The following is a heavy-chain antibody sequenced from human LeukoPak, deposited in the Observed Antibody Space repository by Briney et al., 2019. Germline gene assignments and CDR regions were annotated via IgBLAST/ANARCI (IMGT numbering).Heavy chain of an antibody. V-gene: IGHV3-30-3*01. D-gene: IGHD3-16*01. CDR3: AREQAYECLGDAFDY. J-gene: IGHJ3*01. CDR1: GFTFSSYA. Sequence: GGSLRLSCAASGFTFSSYAMHWVRQAPGKGLEWVAVISYDGSNKYYAGSVRGRFTISRDNSKNSLYLQMNSLRAEDTAWYYCAREQAYECLGDAFDYWGQGTMVTVSS. CDR2: ISYDGSNK.